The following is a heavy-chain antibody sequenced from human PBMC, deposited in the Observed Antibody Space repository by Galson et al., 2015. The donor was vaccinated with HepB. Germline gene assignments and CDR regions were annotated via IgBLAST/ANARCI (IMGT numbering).Heavy chain of an antibody. Sequence: SLRLSCAASGFTFSSYAMSWVRQAPGKGLEWVSAISGSGGSTYYADSVKGRFTISRDNSKNTLYLQMNSLRAEDTAVYYCAKDRGYCSSTSCYRPPYFDYWGQGTLVTVSS. V-gene: IGHV3-23*01. D-gene: IGHD2-2*02. CDR3: AKDRGYCSSTSCYRPPYFDY. CDR1: GFTFSSYA. CDR2: ISGSGGST. J-gene: IGHJ4*02.